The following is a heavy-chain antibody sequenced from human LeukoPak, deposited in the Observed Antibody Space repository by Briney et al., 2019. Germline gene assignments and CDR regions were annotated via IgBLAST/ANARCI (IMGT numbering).Heavy chain of an antibody. V-gene: IGHV4-61*01. CDR2: ISYSGST. Sequence: PSETLSLTCSVFGDSVSSGTYFWRWIRRPPGRGLDWIGYISYSGSTNFNPSLKSRVTISLDTSKNLVSLNLRSVTAADTAVYYCARGRLCSTCHLPDYWGQGTLVTVSS. D-gene: IGHD6-13*01. J-gene: IGHJ4*02. CDR1: GDSVSSGTYF. CDR3: ARGRLCSTCHLPDY.